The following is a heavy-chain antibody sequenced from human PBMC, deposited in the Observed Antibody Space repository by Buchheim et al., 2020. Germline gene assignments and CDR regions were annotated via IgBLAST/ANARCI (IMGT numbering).Heavy chain of an antibody. CDR1: GFSLTTSGVS. V-gene: IGHV2-5*02. CDR3: AYCNFHYAAGNSATYFHF. CDR2: IYWDDDR. J-gene: IGHJ4*02. Sequence: QITLKESGPSLLKPTQTLTLSCTFSGFSLTTSGVSVAWIRQPPGKALEWLAIIYWDDDRRYSPFLKSRLTITKDISKNQVVLTMTNMDPVDTGTFYCAYCNFHYAAGNSATYFHFWGPG. D-gene: IGHD6-25*01.